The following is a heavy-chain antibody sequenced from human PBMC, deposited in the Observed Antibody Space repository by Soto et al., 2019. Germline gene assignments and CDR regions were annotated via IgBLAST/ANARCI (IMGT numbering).Heavy chain of an antibody. CDR1: GFTFSNFH. V-gene: IGHV3-48*02. D-gene: IGHD3-22*01. CDR2: ISSSGSTT. J-gene: IGHJ4*02. CDR3: ARDAFDYDTTGYHSDY. Sequence: EVQLVESGGGLVQPGGSLRLSCGASGFTFSNFHMNWVRQAPGKGLEWVSYISSSGSTTYYADSVKGRFIISRDNARNSLFLQMSSLRDEDTAVYYCARDAFDYDTTGYHSDYWGQGTLVTVSS.